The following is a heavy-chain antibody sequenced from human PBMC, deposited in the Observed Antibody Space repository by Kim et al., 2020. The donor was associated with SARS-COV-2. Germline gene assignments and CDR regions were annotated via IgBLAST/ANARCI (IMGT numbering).Heavy chain of an antibody. Sequence: ASVKVSCKASGYTFTDYCMHWVRQAPGQRLEWMGWINAGNGDTIYSQKFQGRVTFSSDTSATTAYMKLSSLRSEDAAVYYCARPSYCYNGICPYYDYWGRGTLVTVSS. CDR2: INAGNGDT. D-gene: IGHD2-8*01. CDR1: GYTFTDYC. V-gene: IGHV1-3*01. CDR3: ARPSYCYNGICPYYDY. J-gene: IGHJ4*02.